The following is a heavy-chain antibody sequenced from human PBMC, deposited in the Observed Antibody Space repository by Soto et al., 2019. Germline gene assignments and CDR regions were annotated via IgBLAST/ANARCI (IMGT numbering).Heavy chain of an antibody. CDR3: ANDPFLNWGFNYFDD. V-gene: IGHV3-23*01. J-gene: IGHJ4*02. CDR1: GFTFSNYV. D-gene: IGHD7-27*01. CDR2: ISGSGGKT. Sequence: EVQLLESGGALVQPGGSLRLSCAASGFTFSNYVMSWVRQAPGKGLEWVAAISGSGGKTQYVDSVKGRFTISKDNSKNTLYLQMNGLRAEDTAVYYCANDPFLNWGFNYFDDWGQGTLVTVSS.